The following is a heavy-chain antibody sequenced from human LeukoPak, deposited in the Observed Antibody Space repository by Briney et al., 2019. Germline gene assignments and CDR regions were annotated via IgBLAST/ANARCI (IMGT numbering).Heavy chain of an antibody. Sequence: RASETLSLTCTVSGGSISSGGYYWSWIRQHPGKGLEWIGYIYYSGSTYYNPSLKSRVTISVDTSKNQFSLKLSSVTAADTAVYYCARAFSYYYGSGSLPRWFDPWGQGTLVTVSS. V-gene: IGHV4-31*03. D-gene: IGHD3-10*01. J-gene: IGHJ5*02. CDR3: ARAFSYYYGSGSLPRWFDP. CDR1: GGSISSGGYY. CDR2: IYYSGST.